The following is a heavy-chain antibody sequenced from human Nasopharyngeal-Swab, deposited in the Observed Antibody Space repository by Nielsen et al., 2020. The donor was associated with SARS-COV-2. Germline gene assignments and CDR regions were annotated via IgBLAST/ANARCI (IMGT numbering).Heavy chain of an antibody. Sequence: GSLKISCAASGFAFNTYWMHWVRQAPGKGLVWVSCISGDGSATSYADSVKGRFTISRGNAKNTLYLQMNSLRAEDTAVYYCTRTEDSLAGMEVWGQGTTVTVSS. J-gene: IGHJ6*02. CDR1: GFAFNTYW. CDR3: TRTEDSLAGMEV. CDR2: ISGDGSAT. V-gene: IGHV3-74*01. D-gene: IGHD3-22*01.